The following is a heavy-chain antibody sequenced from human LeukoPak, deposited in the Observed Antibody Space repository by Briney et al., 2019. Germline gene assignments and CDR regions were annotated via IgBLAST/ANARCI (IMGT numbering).Heavy chain of an antibody. J-gene: IGHJ4*02. D-gene: IGHD3-22*01. CDR2: MYYGGST. CDR1: GFTFSDYY. Sequence: GSLRLSCAASGFTFSDYYMSWIRQPPGKGLEWIGSMYYGGSTYYNPSLKSRVTISVGTSKNQFSLKLSSVTAADTAVYFCARDRGSITMIVDTSWGQGTLVTVSS. CDR3: ARDRGSITMIVDTS. V-gene: IGHV4-38-2*02.